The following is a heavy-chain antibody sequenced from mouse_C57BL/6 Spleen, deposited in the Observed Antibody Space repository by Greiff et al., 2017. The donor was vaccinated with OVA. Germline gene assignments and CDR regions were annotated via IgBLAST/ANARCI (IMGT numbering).Heavy chain of an antibody. J-gene: IGHJ3*01. D-gene: IGHD2-3*01. V-gene: IGHV1-61*01. CDR3: ARSDDGYYEGCAY. CDR1: GYTFTSYW. CDR2: IYPSDSET. Sequence: QVQLQQPGAELVRPGSSVKLSCKASGYTFTSYWMDWVKQRPGQGLEWIGNIYPSDSETHYNQKFKDKATLTVDKSSSTAYMQLSSLTSEDSAVYYCARSDDGYYEGCAYWGQGTLVTVSA.